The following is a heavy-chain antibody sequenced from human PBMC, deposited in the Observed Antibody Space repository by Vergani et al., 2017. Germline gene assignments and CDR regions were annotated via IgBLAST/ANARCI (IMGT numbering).Heavy chain of an antibody. CDR2: IIPILGIA. J-gene: IGHJ6*03. Sequence: QVQLVQSGAEVKKPGSSVKVSCKASGGTFSSYAISWVRQAPGQGLEWMGRIIPILGIANYAQKLQGRVTITADKSTRTAYMGLSSLRSEDTAVYSCARDLRGSYYGATTGYYYMDVWGKGTTVTVSS. D-gene: IGHD1-26*01. CDR1: GGTFSSYA. CDR3: ARDLRGSYYGATTGYYYMDV. V-gene: IGHV1-69*04.